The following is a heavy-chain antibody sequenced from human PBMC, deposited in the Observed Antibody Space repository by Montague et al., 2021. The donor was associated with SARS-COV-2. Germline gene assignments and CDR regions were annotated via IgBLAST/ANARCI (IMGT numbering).Heavy chain of an antibody. CDR2: IYWDDDR. V-gene: IGHV2-5*02. Sequence: PALVKPTQTLTLTCTFSGFSLTSSGVAVGWIRQPPGKALEWLALIYWDDDRRYTPSLKTKLTITKVTSKNQVALIMTNMDPVDTATYYCAHSSPKLPRGLRWVVGAFDIWGQGTTVTVSS. D-gene: IGHD4-23*01. J-gene: IGHJ3*02. CDR1: GFSLTSSGVA. CDR3: AHSSPKLPRGLRWVVGAFDI.